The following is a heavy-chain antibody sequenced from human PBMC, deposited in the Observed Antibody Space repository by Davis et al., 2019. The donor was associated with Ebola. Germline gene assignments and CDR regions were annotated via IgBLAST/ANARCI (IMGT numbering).Heavy chain of an antibody. Sequence: MPSETLSLTCTVSGGSISSYYWSWIRQPPGKGLEWIGYIYYSGNTNYNPSLKSRVTMPLDTSKNQFSLELSSVTAADTAIYYCARPRKLQPWGQGTLVTVSS. J-gene: IGHJ5*02. CDR3: ARPRKLQP. CDR1: GGSISSYY. CDR2: IYYSGNT. V-gene: IGHV4-59*08. D-gene: IGHD1-14*01.